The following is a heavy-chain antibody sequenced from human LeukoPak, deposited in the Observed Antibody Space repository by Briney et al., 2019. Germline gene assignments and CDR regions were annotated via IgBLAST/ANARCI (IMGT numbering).Heavy chain of an antibody. D-gene: IGHD4-17*01. V-gene: IGHV4-59*01. CDR2: ISYSGST. CDR1: GGSISPYY. J-gene: IGHJ4*02. Sequence: PSETLSLTCAVSGGSISPYYWMWIRQPPGKGLEWIGYISYSGSTSFNPSLKSRVTISLDTSTNRGSLKLSSVTAADTSLYYCARAGSFRVTTTLWGQGTLVTVSS. CDR3: ARAGSFRVTTTL.